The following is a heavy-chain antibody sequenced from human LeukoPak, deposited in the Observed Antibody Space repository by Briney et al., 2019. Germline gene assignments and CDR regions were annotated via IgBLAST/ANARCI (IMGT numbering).Heavy chain of an antibody. CDR3: AKVVVALAVAGSFDY. V-gene: IGHV3-23*01. Sequence: GGSLRLSCAASGFAFSSYAITWVRQAPGRGLEWGSPISNTGGSTYYADSVKGRFTISRDNSKNTLYLQMNSLRAEDTAVYYCAKVVVALAVAGSFDYWGQGTLVTASS. CDR1: GFAFSSYA. J-gene: IGHJ4*02. D-gene: IGHD6-19*01. CDR2: ISNTGGST.